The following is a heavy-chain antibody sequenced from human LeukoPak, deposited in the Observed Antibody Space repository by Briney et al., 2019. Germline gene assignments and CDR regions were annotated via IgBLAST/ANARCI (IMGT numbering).Heavy chain of an antibody. CDR2: INPSGGST. CDR3: ARSGYCSSTSCFEYFQH. D-gene: IGHD2-2*01. J-gene: IGHJ1*01. V-gene: IGHV1-46*01. Sequence: ASVKVSCKASGYTFTSYYMHWVRQAPGQGLEWMGIINPSGGSTSYAQKFQGRVTMTRDTSTSTVYMELSSLRSDDTAVYYCARSGYCSSTSCFEYFQHWGQGTLVTVSS. CDR1: GYTFTSYY.